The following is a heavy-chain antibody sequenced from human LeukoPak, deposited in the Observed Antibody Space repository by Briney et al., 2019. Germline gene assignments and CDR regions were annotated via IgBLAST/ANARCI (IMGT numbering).Heavy chain of an antibody. D-gene: IGHD2-15*01. J-gene: IGHJ6*02. CDR1: GYTLTSYD. CDR2: MNPNSGNT. CDR3: ARDEVVAAPNYFGMVV. V-gene: IGHV1-8*01. Sequence: GASVKVSCKASGYTLTSYDVYWVRQATGQGLEWMGWMNPNSGNTGLAQKFQGRVTLTRDTSLSTAYMELSNLRSDDTAVYYCARDEVVAAPNYFGMVVWGQGTTVSVSS.